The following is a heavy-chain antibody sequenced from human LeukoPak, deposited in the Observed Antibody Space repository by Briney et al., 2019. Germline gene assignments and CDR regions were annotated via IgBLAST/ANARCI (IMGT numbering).Heavy chain of an antibody. Sequence: GGSLRLSCAASGFTFGHYAMSWVRQAPGKGLEWVAAISGDHATYDSNSLRGRFTISRDNSKNILYLQMNGLRAEDSAVYYCGKVTQGVRGNFLFEYWGQGTLVTVSS. CDR3: GKVTQGVRGNFLFEY. CDR2: ISGDHAT. CDR1: GFTFGHYA. V-gene: IGHV3-23*01. D-gene: IGHD3-10*01. J-gene: IGHJ4*02.